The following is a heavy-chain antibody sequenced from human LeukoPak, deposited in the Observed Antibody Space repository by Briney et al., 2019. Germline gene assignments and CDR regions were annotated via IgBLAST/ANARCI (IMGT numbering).Heavy chain of an antibody. CDR2: ISAYNGNR. V-gene: IGHV1-18*01. D-gene: IGHD3-3*01. Sequence: GASVTVSCKASGYTFTSYGISWVRQAPGQGLEWMGWISAYNGNRNYAQKLQGRVTMTTDTSTSTAYMELRSLRSDDTAVYYCARDEGDYDFWSGSGPGRYFDYWGQGTLVTVSS. CDR3: ARDEGDYDFWSGSGPGRYFDY. J-gene: IGHJ4*02. CDR1: GYTFTSYG.